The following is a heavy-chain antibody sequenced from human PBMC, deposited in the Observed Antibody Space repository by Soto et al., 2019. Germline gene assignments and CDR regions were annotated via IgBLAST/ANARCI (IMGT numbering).Heavy chain of an antibody. J-gene: IGHJ4*02. CDR1: GYTFTGYY. CDR3: AKDNGELPGEFDY. V-gene: IGHV1-2*04. D-gene: IGHD1-26*01. CDR2: INPNSGGT. Sequence: ASVKVSCKASGYTFTGYYIHWVRQAPGQGLEWMGWINPNSGGTNYAQRFQGWVTMTRDTSISTAYMEMSRLTSDDTAVYYCAKDNGELPGEFDYWGQGTLVTVSS.